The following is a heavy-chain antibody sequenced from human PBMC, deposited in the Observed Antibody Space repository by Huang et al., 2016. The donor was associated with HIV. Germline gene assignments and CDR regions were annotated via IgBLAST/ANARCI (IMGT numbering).Heavy chain of an antibody. D-gene: IGHD3-10*01. J-gene: IGHJ6*03. CDR1: GGSIRSSDYH. Sequence: QLLLQESGPGLVKPSEALALTCAVSGGSIRSSDYHWGWIRQPPGTGLEWIGSIYYKGSTHYSPALKSRVTIAVDTSKNLFFLNLTSMTAADTAIYYCARHREGPVAYYSGWGSHLNYMDVWGRGRTVVVSS. CDR3: ARHREGPVAYYSGWGSHLNYMDV. CDR2: IYYKGST. V-gene: IGHV4-39*01.